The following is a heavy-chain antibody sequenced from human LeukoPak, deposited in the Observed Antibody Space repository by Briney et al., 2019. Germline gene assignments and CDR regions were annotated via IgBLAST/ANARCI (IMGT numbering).Heavy chain of an antibody. D-gene: IGHD3-22*01. CDR3: AKDGPGYYDSSGYLDY. J-gene: IGHJ4*02. Sequence: TGGSVRLSCADSGFTFNNYAMSWVRQAPGKGLEWVSAISGSGGSTYYADSVKGRFTISRDNSKNTLYLQMNSLRAEDTALYYCAKDGPGYYDSSGYLDYWGQGTLVTVSS. CDR1: GFTFNNYA. CDR2: ISGSGGST. V-gene: IGHV3-23*01.